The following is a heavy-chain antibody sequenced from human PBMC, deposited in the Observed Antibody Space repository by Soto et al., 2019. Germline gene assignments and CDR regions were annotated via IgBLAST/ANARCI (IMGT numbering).Heavy chain of an antibody. Sequence: GGSLRLSCAASGFTFSSYAMSWVRQAPGKGLEWVSAISGSGGSTYYADSVKGRFTISRDNSKNTLYLQMNSLRAEDTAVYYGAKDHTIFGVVISGFDIWGQGTMVTVSS. CDR2: ISGSGGST. J-gene: IGHJ3*02. CDR1: GFTFSSYA. V-gene: IGHV3-23*01. CDR3: AKDHTIFGVVISGFDI. D-gene: IGHD3-3*01.